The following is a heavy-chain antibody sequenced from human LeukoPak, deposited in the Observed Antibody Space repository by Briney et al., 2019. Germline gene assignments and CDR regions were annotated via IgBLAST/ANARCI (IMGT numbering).Heavy chain of an antibody. V-gene: IGHV1-2*06. D-gene: IGHD5-18*01. CDR2: INPNSGGT. Sequence: ASVKVSCKASGYTFTSYGISWVRQAPGQGLEWIGRINPNSGGTDYAQKFQGRVTMTRDTSISTAYMELSRLRSDDTAVYYCATTERIQLWFSLIKIDYWGQGTLVTVSS. J-gene: IGHJ4*02. CDR1: GYTFTSYG. CDR3: ATTERIQLWFSLIKIDY.